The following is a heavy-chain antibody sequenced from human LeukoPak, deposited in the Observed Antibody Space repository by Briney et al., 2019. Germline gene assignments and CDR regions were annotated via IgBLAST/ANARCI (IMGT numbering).Heavy chain of an antibody. Sequence: SVKVSCKASGYTFTSYGISWVRQAPGQRLEWMGGIIPIFGTANYAQKFQGRVTITTDESTSTAYMELSSLRSEDTAVYYCAREDSGNTPVGATPFDYWGQGTLVTVSP. V-gene: IGHV1-69*05. CDR2: IIPIFGTA. D-gene: IGHD1-26*01. CDR1: GYTFTSYG. CDR3: AREDSGNTPVGATPFDY. J-gene: IGHJ4*02.